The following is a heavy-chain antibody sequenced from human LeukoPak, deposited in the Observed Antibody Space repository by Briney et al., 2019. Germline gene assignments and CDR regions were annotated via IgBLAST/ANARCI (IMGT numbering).Heavy chain of an antibody. J-gene: IGHJ6*03. CDR3: ARVGGVTDYYYYYYMDV. CDR2: IYYNGNT. Sequence: SETLSLTCTVSGGSISSSYSYWGWIRQPPGKGLEWIGNIYYNGNTHYNPSLKSRVTISIDTSKNQFSLKLTSVTAADTAVFYCARVGGVTDYYYYYYMDVWGKGTTVTVSS. D-gene: IGHD2-21*02. CDR1: GGSISSSYSY. V-gene: IGHV4-30-4*08.